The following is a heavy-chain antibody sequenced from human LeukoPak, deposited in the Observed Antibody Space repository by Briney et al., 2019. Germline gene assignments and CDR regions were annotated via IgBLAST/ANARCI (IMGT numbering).Heavy chain of an antibody. D-gene: IGHD1-7*01. J-gene: IGHJ3*02. CDR2: IYDSGTT. CDR1: GGSISSSPW. Sequence: PSGTLSLTCAVSGGSISSSPWCSWIRQSPGKGLEWIGYIYDSGTTNYNPSLDSRVTISVDTSRNQFSLKLSSVTAADTAVYYCARHTASWDYEAFDIWGQGTTVTVSS. V-gene: IGHV4-59*08. CDR3: ARHTASWDYEAFDI.